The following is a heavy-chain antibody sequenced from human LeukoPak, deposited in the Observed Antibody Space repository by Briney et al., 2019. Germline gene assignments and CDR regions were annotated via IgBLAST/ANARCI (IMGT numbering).Heavy chain of an antibody. Sequence: GGSLRLSCAASGFSFSTYAMSWVRQAPGKGLEWVAGMTGTSGGTYYADSVKGRFTVSRDNSDSTLYLDINNLRAEDTAVYYCAKDQTVGGTWGEVIFHYWGQGTLVTVAS. CDR2: MTGTSGGT. CDR1: GFSFSTYA. J-gene: IGHJ4*02. D-gene: IGHD6-19*01. CDR3: AKDQTVGGTWGEVIFHY. V-gene: IGHV3-23*01.